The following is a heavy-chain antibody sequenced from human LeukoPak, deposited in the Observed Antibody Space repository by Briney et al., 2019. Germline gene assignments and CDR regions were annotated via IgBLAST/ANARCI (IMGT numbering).Heavy chain of an antibody. CDR1: GFTFSSYW. J-gene: IGHJ4*02. CDR2: IKQDGSEK. V-gene: IGHV3-7*01. CDR3: AKGNFDY. Sequence: GGSLRLSCAAFGFTFSSYWMSWVRQAPGKGLEWVANIKQDGSEKYYVDSVKGRFTISRDNAKNSLYLQMNSLRAEDTAVYYCAKGNFDYWGQGTLVTVSS.